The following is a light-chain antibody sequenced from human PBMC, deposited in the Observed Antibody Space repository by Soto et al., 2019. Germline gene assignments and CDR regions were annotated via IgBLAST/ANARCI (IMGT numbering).Light chain of an antibody. V-gene: IGKV3-20*01. J-gene: IGKJ5*01. CDR2: GAS. Sequence: EIVVTHSPCTLSVSPGERATLSCRASHSVSSSYFAWYQQKPGQAPRLLIYGASNRATGIPDRFSGSESGTDFTLTISRLEPEDFAVYYCQQYGSSPITFGQGTRLEI. CDR1: HSVSSSY. CDR3: QQYGSSPIT.